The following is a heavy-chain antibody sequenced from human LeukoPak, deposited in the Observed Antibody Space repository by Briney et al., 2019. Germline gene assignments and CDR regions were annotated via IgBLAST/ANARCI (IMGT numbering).Heavy chain of an antibody. CDR3: AREPESSSGLDY. CDR2: IKQDGSEK. CDR1: GFTFSSYA. Sequence: PGASLRLSCAASGFTFSSYAMSWVRQAPGKGLEWVANIKQDGSEKYYVDSVKGRFTISRDNAKNSLYLQMNSLRAEDTAVYYCAREPESSSGLDYWGQGTLVTVSS. J-gene: IGHJ4*02. D-gene: IGHD6-19*01. V-gene: IGHV3-7*03.